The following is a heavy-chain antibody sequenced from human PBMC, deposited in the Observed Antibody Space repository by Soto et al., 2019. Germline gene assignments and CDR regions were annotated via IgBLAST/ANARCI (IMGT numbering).Heavy chain of an antibody. CDR1: GFTFSHYD. Sequence: SLRLSCASSGFTFSHYDMHWVRQAPGKGLEWVAVISFDGRNTYYGDSVKGRFTIPRDKSKNKLYLQMNSLRAEDTAVHYCAKPIVAAGYYGMDVWGQGTTVTVSS. J-gene: IGHJ6*02. V-gene: IGHV3-30*18. CDR2: ISFDGRNT. CDR3: AKPIVAAGYYGMDV. D-gene: IGHD6-13*01.